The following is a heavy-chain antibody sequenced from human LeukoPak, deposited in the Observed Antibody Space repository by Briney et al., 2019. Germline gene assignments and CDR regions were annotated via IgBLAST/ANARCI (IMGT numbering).Heavy chain of an antibody. J-gene: IGHJ4*02. Sequence: SETLSLTCAVYGGPFRGYYWRWIPQPRGKGVEWIGEINHSGSPNYNPSLKSRVTISVDTSKNQFSLKLSSVTAADTAVYYCARSGRYRLAYYDLWCGSLYFGYWGQGTLVTVSS. CDR1: GGPFRGYY. CDR3: ARSGRYRLAYYDLWCGSLYFGY. CDR2: INHSGSP. V-gene: IGHV4-34*01. D-gene: IGHD3-3*01.